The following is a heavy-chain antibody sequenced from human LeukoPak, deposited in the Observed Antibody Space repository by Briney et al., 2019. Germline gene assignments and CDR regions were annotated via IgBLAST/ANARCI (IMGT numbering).Heavy chain of an antibody. CDR2: ISAYNGNT. D-gene: IGHD3-3*01. V-gene: IGHV1-18*01. J-gene: IGHJ6*03. Sequence: ASVKVSCKAPGYTFTSYGISWVRQAPGQGLEWMGWISAYNGNTNYAQKLQGRVTMTTDTSTSTAYMELRSLRSDDTAVYYCAREDFGVASNYYYYYYMDVWGKGTTVTVSS. CDR3: AREDFGVASNYYYYYYMDV. CDR1: GYTFTSYG.